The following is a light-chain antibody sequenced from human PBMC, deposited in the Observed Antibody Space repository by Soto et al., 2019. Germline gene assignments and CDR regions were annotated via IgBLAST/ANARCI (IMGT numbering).Light chain of an antibody. J-gene: IGLJ1*01. CDR3: TSYTSSSTTV. CDR1: SSDVGGYNS. V-gene: IGLV2-14*01. CDR2: DVT. Sequence: QSALTQPASVSGSPGQSITISCTCTSSDVGGYNSVSWYRQYPGKAPKLIIFDVTDRPSGISTRFSGSKSGNTASLTISGLQAEDEAVFYCTSYTSSSTTVFGTWTKLTVL.